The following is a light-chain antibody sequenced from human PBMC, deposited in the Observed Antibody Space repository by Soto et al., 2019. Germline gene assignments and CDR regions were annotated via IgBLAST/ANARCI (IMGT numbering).Light chain of an antibody. CDR3: QQYNSYSYT. V-gene: IGKV1-5*01. J-gene: IGKJ2*01. Sequence: DIQMTQSPSTLSASVGDRVTITCRASQTISSWLAWYQHKPGKAPKLLIYDASNLDSGVPSRFSGSGSGTEFSLTISNLQPDDFATYYCQQYNSYSYTFGQGTKVDI. CDR2: DAS. CDR1: QTISSW.